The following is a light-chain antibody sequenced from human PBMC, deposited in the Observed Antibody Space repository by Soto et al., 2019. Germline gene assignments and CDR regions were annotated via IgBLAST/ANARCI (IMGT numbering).Light chain of an antibody. CDR1: QGINNY. Sequence: IQLTQSPSSLSASVGDRVTITCRASQGINNYLAWYQQKPGKAPKLLIYAASTLQSGVPSRFSGSGSGTDFTLTISSLQSEDFAVYYCQQYNSWPETFGQGTKVDI. V-gene: IGKV1-9*01. J-gene: IGKJ1*01. CDR3: QQYNSWPET. CDR2: AAS.